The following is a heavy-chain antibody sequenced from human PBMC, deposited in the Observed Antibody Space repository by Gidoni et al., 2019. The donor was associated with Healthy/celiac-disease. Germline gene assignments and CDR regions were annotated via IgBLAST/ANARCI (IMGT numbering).Heavy chain of an antibody. CDR3: AVPYYYDSSGYYYYGGGVIDY. D-gene: IGHD3-22*01. CDR1: GFPFSDYS. J-gene: IGHJ4*02. CDR2: ISSSGSTI. V-gene: IGHV3-11*01. Sequence: QVQLVESGGGLVKPGGSLRLSCAASGFPFSDYSMKWIRQAPGKGLEWVSYISSSGSTIYYADSVKGRFTISRDNAKNSLYLQMNSLRAEDTAVYYCAVPYYYDSSGYYYYGGGVIDYWGQGTLVTVSS.